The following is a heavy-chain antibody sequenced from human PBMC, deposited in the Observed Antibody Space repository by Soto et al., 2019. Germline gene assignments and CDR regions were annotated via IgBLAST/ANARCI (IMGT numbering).Heavy chain of an antibody. CDR2: IYWNDDK. Sequence: SGPTLVNPTQTLTLTCTFSGFSLSTSGVGVGWIRQPPGKALEWLALIYWNDDKRYSPSLKSRLTITKDTSKHQVVLTITNMDPVDTATYYCAHSPLAYRQIDYWGQGTLVTVSS. CDR1: GFSLSTSGVG. V-gene: IGHV2-5*01. J-gene: IGHJ4*02. CDR3: AHSPLAYRQIDY. D-gene: IGHD4-4*01.